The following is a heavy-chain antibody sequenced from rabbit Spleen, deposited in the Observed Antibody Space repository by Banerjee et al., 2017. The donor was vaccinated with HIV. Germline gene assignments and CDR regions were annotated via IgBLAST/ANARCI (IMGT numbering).Heavy chain of an antibody. CDR3: ARDAATSFSSYGMDL. Sequence: QSLEESGGDLVKPGASLTLTCTASGFSFSSNDYICWVRQAPGKGLEWISCIAGSSSGFTYFASWAKGRFTISKTSSTTVTLQMTSLTAADTTTYFCARDAATSFSSYGMDLWGQGTLVTVS. D-gene: IGHD8-1*01. V-gene: IGHV1S40*01. CDR2: IAGSSSGFT. J-gene: IGHJ6*01. CDR1: GFSFSSNDY.